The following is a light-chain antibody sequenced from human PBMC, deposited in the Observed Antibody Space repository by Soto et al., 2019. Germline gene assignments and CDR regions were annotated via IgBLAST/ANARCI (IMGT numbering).Light chain of an antibody. V-gene: IGLV1-47*02. CDR1: SSNIGSNY. J-gene: IGLJ1*01. CDR2: GNN. CDR3: QSFDSSRFYV. Sequence: QSVLTQPPSASGTPGQGVTISCSGRSSNIGSNYVYWYQQVPGTAPKLLIHGNNQRRSGVPDRFSGSKSGTSASLAISGLRSEDEADYYCQSFDSSRFYVFGTGTKLTVL.